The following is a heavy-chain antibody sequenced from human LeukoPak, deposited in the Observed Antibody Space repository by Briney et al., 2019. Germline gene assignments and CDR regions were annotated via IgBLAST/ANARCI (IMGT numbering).Heavy chain of an antibody. J-gene: IGHJ5*02. V-gene: IGHV4-4*07. Sequence: QTSETLSLTCTVSGGPISSYYWSWIRQPAGKGLEWIGRIYTSGSTNYNPSLKSRVTMSVDTSKNQFSLKLSSVTAADTAVYYCARITDSYYDILTGYPDRFWFDPWGQGTLVTVSS. CDR2: IYTSGST. CDR3: ARITDSYYDILTGYPDRFWFDP. D-gene: IGHD3-9*01. CDR1: GGPISSYY.